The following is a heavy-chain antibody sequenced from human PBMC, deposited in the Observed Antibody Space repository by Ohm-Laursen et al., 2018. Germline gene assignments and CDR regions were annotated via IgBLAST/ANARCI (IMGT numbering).Heavy chain of an antibody. J-gene: IGHJ3*02. Sequence: GASVKVSCKASGYTFTSYYMHWVRQAPGQGLEWMGIINPSGGSTSYAQKFQGRVTMTRDTSTSTVYMELSSLRPEDTAVYYCASRSRGAFDIWGQGTMVTVSS. D-gene: IGHD3-10*01. CDR2: INPSGGST. V-gene: IGHV1-46*01. CDR3: ASRSRGAFDI. CDR1: GYTFTSYY.